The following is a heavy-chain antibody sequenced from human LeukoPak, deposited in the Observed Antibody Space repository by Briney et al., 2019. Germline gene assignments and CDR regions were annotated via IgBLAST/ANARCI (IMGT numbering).Heavy chain of an antibody. V-gene: IGHV4-39*01. CDR1: GGSISSSSYY. D-gene: IGHD4-23*01. CDR3: ARRYATVVTPFDY. Sequence: PSETLSLTCTVSGGSISSSSYYWGWIRQPPGKGLEWIGSIYYSGSTYYNPSLKSRVTISVDTSKDQFSLKLSSVTAADTAVYYCARRYATVVTPFDYWGQGTLVTVSS. CDR2: IYYSGST. J-gene: IGHJ4*02.